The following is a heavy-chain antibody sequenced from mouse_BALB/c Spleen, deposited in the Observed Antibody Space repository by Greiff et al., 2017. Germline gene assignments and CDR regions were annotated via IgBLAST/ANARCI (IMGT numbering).Heavy chain of an antibody. Sequence: EVKLVESGGGLVQPGGSMKLSCVASGFTFSNYWMNWVRQSPEKGLEWVAEIRLKSNNYATHYAESVKGRFTISRDDSKSSVYLQMSNLRAEDTGIYYCTRELGLTWYFDYWGQGTTLTVSA. CDR1: GFTFSNYW. CDR2: IRLKSNNYAT. D-gene: IGHD4-1*01. J-gene: IGHJ2*01. V-gene: IGHV6-6*02. CDR3: TRELGLTWYFDY.